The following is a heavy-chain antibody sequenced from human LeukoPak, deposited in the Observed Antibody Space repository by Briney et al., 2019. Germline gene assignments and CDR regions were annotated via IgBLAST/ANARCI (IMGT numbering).Heavy chain of an antibody. J-gene: IGHJ4*02. Sequence: GGSLRLSCAASGFTFSSYWMHWVRQAPGKGLVWVSRINSDGSSTSYADSVKGRFTISRDNSKNTLYLQMNSLRAEDTAVYYCAKDWEYCSGGSCYSGGPIDYWGQGTLVTVSS. CDR2: INSDGSST. D-gene: IGHD2-15*01. V-gene: IGHV3-74*01. CDR1: GFTFSSYW. CDR3: AKDWEYCSGGSCYSGGPIDY.